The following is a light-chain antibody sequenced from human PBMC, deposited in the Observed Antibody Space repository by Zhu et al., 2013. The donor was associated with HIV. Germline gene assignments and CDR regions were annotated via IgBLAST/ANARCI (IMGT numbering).Light chain of an antibody. J-gene: IGKJ1*01. CDR1: QSVSNN. CDR2: GAS. CDR3: QQYNNWPPWT. V-gene: IGKV3-15*01. Sequence: EVVVTQSPATLSVSPGEKATLSCRVSQSVSNNLAWYQQKPGQAPRLLIYGASTRATDIPARFGGSGSGTEFTLTISSLQSEDFAVYFCQQYNNWPPWTFGQGTKVEIK.